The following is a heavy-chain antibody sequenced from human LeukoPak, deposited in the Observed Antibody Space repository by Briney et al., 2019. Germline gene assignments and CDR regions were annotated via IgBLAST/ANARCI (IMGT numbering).Heavy chain of an antibody. CDR2: IDKKDKGYATAT. CDR3: TRDSGTYNWFDP. CDR1: GCTFSGSA. J-gene: IGHJ5*02. D-gene: IGHD1-26*01. Sequence: PGGSLKLSCAASGCTFSGSAIHWVRQSSGKGLEWVGQIDKKDKGYATATAYAASVKGRFTISRDDSINTAYLQVKSLKTEDTALYYSTRDSGTYNWFDPWGQGTLVTVSS. V-gene: IGHV3-73*01.